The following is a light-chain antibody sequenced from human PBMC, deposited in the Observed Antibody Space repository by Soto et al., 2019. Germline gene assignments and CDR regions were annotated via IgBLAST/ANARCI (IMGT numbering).Light chain of an antibody. J-gene: IGKJ4*01. V-gene: IGKV3-11*01. CDR3: EQRRNWLS. CDR1: QSVSTY. CDR2: DAS. Sequence: ENVVQHSLATLSLTKEERATLSCRASQSVSTYLAWYQQKPGQAPRLLIYDASNRATGIPARFSGSGSGTDFTLTISCLEPEDFAVYYCEQRRNWLSFGG.